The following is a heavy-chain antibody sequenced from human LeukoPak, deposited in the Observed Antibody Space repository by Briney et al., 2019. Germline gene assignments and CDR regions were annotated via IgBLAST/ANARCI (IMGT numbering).Heavy chain of an antibody. CDR2: IYYSGST. D-gene: IGHD4-17*01. Sequence: SETLSLTCTVSGGSISSSSYYWGWIRQPPGKGLEWIGSIYYSGSTYYNPSLKSRVTISVDTSKNQFSLKLSSVTAADTAVYYCATTVTTGDDAFDIWGQGTMVTVSS. CDR3: ATTVTTGDDAFDI. J-gene: IGHJ3*02. V-gene: IGHV4-39*01. CDR1: GGSISSSSYY.